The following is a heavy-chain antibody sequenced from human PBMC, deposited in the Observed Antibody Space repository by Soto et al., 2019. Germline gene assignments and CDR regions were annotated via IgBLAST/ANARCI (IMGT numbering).Heavy chain of an antibody. CDR2: IIPIFGTA. Sequence: SVKVSCKASGGTFSSYAISWVRQAPGQGLEWMGGIIPIFGTANYAQKFQGRVTITADKSTSTAYMELSSLRSEDTAVYYCAIGRITMIVVVIGPDAFDIWGQGTMVTVSS. D-gene: IGHD3-22*01. CDR3: AIGRITMIVVVIGPDAFDI. J-gene: IGHJ3*02. CDR1: GGTFSSYA. V-gene: IGHV1-69*06.